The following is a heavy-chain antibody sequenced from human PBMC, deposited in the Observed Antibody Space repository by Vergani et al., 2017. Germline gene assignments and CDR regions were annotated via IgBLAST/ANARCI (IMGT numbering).Heavy chain of an antibody. D-gene: IGHD3-10*01. CDR3: ATIEAMVRGVAEPWPADY. CDR2: VDPEHVET. Sequence: EVQLVQSGAEVKKPGATVKISCKVSGYTFTDYYMHWVQQAPGKGLEWMGLVDPEHVETTYAEKFQGRITLTADTSINTAYRELSSLRSEDTAIYYWATIEAMVRGVAEPWPADYWGQGTLVTVSS. J-gene: IGHJ4*02. V-gene: IGHV1-69-2*01. CDR1: GYTFTDYY.